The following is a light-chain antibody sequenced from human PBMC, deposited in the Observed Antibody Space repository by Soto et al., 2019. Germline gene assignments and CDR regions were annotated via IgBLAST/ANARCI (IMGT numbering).Light chain of an antibody. J-gene: IGKJ1*01. CDR3: QLRTRWLATWT. CDR2: EAS. Sequence: EIVLTQSPATLSLSPGERATLSCRASQNIGNYLAWYRQKPGQAPRLLIYEASNRATGIPARFSGSGSGTDFTLTISRLEPEDCAVSYCQLRTRWLATWTFGQGTSVEIK. V-gene: IGKV3-11*01. CDR1: QNIGNY.